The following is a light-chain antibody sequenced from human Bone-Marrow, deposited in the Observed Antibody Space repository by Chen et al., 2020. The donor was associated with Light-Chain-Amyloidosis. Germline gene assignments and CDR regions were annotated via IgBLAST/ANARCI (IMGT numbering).Light chain of an antibody. CDR3: SSYTSSSTLV. CDR2: DVS. CDR1: SRYVGGYNY. Sequence: QSALTQPAYTSGSPGPSPTLSCPETSRYVGGYNYVSWYQQPPGKAPKLIIYDVSNRPSGVSNPFSGSKSGNTASLTSSGLQAEDEADYYCSSYTSSSTLVFGGGTKLTVL. J-gene: IGLJ3*02. V-gene: IGLV2-14*03.